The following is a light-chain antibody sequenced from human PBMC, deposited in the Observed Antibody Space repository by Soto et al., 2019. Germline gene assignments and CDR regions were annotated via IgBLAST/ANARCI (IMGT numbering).Light chain of an antibody. V-gene: IGKV1-27*01. CDR3: QKYSSVPV. CDR2: AAS. Sequence: DIQLTQSPPSLYASVGDRVTITCRAIQGIRNLVAWYQQKPGKAPKLLIYAASTLQSGVPSRFSGRGSGTDFTLTINSLQPEDVATYSCQKYSSVPVFGPGTKVEIK. J-gene: IGKJ3*01. CDR1: QGIRNL.